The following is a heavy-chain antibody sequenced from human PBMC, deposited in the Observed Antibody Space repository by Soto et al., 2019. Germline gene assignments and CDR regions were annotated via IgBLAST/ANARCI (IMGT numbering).Heavy chain of an antibody. CDR3: TRHLGYCSGGSCHYYYYGMDV. Sequence: GGSLRLSCAASGFTFSGSAMHWVRQASGKGLEWVGRIRSKANSYATAYAASVKGRFTISRDESKNTAYLQMNSLKTEDTAVYYCTRHLGYCSGGSCHYYYYGMDVWGQGTTVTVSS. CDR2: IRSKANSYAT. J-gene: IGHJ6*02. V-gene: IGHV3-73*01. CDR1: GFTFSGSA. D-gene: IGHD2-15*01.